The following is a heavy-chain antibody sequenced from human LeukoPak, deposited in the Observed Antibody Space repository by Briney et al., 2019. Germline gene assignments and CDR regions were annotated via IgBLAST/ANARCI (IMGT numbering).Heavy chain of an antibody. CDR2: ISAHNGKT. Sequence: GASVKVSCKASGYTFTDYGIIWVRQAPGQGLQWMGWISAHNGKTNYAQKLQGRVTMTTDPSTSTVYMEVRSLRSDDTAVYYCARAETTLLLDYWGQGTLVTVSS. CDR1: GYTFTDYG. J-gene: IGHJ4*02. D-gene: IGHD4-11*01. V-gene: IGHV1-18*01. CDR3: ARAETTLLLDY.